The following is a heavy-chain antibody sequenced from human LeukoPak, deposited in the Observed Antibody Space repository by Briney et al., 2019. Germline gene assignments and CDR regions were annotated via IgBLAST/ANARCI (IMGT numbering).Heavy chain of an antibody. D-gene: IGHD3-3*01. CDR1: GFTFSSYA. CDR2: SGSGGST. V-gene: IGHV3-23*01. J-gene: IGHJ4*02. Sequence: GGSLRLSCAASGFTFSSYAMSWVRQAPGKGLEWVSGSGSGGSTYYADSVKGRFTISRDNSKNTLYLQMNSLGAEDTAVYYCAKDFWSGYYPNCWGQGTLVTVSS. CDR3: AKDFWSGYYPNC.